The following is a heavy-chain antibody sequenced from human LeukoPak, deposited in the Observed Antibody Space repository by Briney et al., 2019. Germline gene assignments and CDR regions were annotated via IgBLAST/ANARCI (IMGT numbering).Heavy chain of an antibody. CDR3: TTLFVVPAAVYYYYMDV. CDR1: GFTFSNYP. CDR2: ISYDGSKI. J-gene: IGHJ6*03. Sequence: GGSLRLSCAASGFTFSNYPLHWVRQAPGKGLEWVTLISYDGSKIYYADSVKGRFTISRDDSKNTLYLQMNSLKTEDTAVYYCTTLFVVPAAVYYYYMDVWGKGTTVTVSS. D-gene: IGHD2-2*01. V-gene: IGHV3-30-3*01.